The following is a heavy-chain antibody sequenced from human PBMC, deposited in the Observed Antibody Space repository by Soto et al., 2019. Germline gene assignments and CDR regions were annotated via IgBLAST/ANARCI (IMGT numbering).Heavy chain of an antibody. D-gene: IGHD6-6*01. CDR2: IGGSGGST. Sequence: GGSLRLSCAASGFVFSSYAMSWVRQAPGKGLEWVSAIGGSGGSTYYADSVKGRFTISRDNSKNTLYVQMNNLRAEDTAVYYCAKAGGQYSRKDIDYWGQGTLVTVSS. J-gene: IGHJ4*02. CDR3: AKAGGQYSRKDIDY. CDR1: GFVFSSYA. V-gene: IGHV3-23*01.